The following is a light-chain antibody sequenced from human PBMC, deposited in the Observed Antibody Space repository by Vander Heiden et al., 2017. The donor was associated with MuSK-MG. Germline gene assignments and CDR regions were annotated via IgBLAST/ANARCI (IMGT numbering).Light chain of an antibody. V-gene: IGLV2-14*01. CDR3: SSYTGNTTPVV. CDR1: SSDVGAYNY. Sequence: QSALTQPASVSGSPGQSVTIPCSGTSSDVGAYNYVSWYQQHPGKAPELMIYEVSNRPSGVSNRFSGSKSGSTASLTISRLQAEDEADYYCSSYTGNTTPVVFGGGTKLTVL. CDR2: EVS. J-gene: IGLJ2*01.